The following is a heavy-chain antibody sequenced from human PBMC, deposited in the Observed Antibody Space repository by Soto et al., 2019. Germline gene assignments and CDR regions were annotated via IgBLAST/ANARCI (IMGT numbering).Heavy chain of an antibody. D-gene: IGHD2-21*02. V-gene: IGHV1-3*01. CDR2: INAGNGNT. CDR3: ARDMTSDD. CDR1: GYTFTSYA. Sequence: QVQLVQSGAEVKKPGASVKVSCKASGYTFTSYAMHWVRQAPGQRLEWMGWINAGNGNTKYSQKFQGRVTLTRDTAASTAYMALSSLRSEDPAVYYCARDMTSDDGGQGTLVTVSS. J-gene: IGHJ4*02.